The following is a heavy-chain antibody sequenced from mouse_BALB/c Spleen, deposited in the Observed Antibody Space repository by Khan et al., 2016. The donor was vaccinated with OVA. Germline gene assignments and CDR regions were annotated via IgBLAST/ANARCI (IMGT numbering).Heavy chain of an antibody. Sequence: QVQLKQSGAELVRPGASVKLSCKTSGYIFTSYWVHWVKQRSGQGLEWIARIYPGTDNTYYNENLKDKATLTAEKSSSTADKQHISLKSEDSAGYFSAREAALYYFAYLGHATTLTVSS. D-gene: IGHD1-2*01. CDR3: AREAALYYFAY. CDR1: GYIFTSYW. CDR2: IYPGTDNT. V-gene: IGHV1-76*01. J-gene: IGHJ2*01.